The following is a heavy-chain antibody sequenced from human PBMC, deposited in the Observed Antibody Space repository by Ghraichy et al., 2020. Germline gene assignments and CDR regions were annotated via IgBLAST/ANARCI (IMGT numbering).Heavy chain of an antibody. J-gene: IGHJ6*02. D-gene: IGHD3-3*01. CDR2: IYYSGST. V-gene: IGHV4-39*01. CDR3: ARTVLSLYDFWSGYPSLGMDV. Sequence: SQTLSLTCTVSGGSISSSSYYWGWIRQPPGKGLEWIGSIYYSGSTYYNPSLKSRVTISVDTSKNQFSLKLSSVTAADTAVYYCARTVLSLYDFWSGYPSLGMDVWGQGTTVTVSS. CDR1: GGSISSSSYY.